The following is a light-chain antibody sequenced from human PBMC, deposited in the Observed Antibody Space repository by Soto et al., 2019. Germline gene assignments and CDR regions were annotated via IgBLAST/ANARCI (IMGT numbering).Light chain of an antibody. CDR2: AAS. Sequence: DIPMTQSPSSLSASVGDRVTITCRASQSISSYLNWYQQKPGKAPKLLIYAASSLQTGVPSRFSGSGSGTEFTLTISSLQPEDFATYYCQHSFSTPPMYTFGQGTKLEI. J-gene: IGKJ2*01. CDR1: QSISSY. V-gene: IGKV1-39*01. CDR3: QHSFSTPPMYT.